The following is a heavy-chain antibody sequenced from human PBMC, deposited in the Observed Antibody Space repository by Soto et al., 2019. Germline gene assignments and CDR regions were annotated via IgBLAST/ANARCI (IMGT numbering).Heavy chain of an antibody. CDR1: GFIFSSYG. CDR3: AKDAYYHDPTGFYIFDS. Sequence: QVQLVESGGGVVQPGRSLRLSCAASGFIFSSYGMHWVRQAPGKGLEWVAGISYDGSNQYYADSVKVRFTISRDNSKTTLYLQLNSLRAEDTAVYYCAKDAYYHDPTGFYIFDSWGQGTLVTVSS. D-gene: IGHD3-9*01. V-gene: IGHV3-30*18. CDR2: ISYDGSNQ. J-gene: IGHJ4*02.